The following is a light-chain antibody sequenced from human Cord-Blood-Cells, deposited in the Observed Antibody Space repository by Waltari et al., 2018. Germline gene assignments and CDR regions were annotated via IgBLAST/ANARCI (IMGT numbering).Light chain of an antibody. V-gene: IGKV1-39*01. CDR2: AAS. CDR1: QSISSY. CDR3: QQDYNLIT. Sequence: DIQMTQSPSSLSASVGDRVTITCRASQSISSYLNWYQQKPGKAPKLLIYAASSLQSGVPSRFSGSGSGTDFTLTISSLQPEDFAVYYCQQDYNLITFGQGTRLEIK. J-gene: IGKJ5*01.